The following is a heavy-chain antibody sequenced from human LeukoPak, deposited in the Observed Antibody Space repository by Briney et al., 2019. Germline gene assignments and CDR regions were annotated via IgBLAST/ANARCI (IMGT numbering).Heavy chain of an antibody. J-gene: IGHJ4*02. CDR1: GFTFDDYA. CDR3: AKSSPMDSSSWSLIDY. V-gene: IGHV3-9*01. CDR2: ISWNSGSI. Sequence: SLRLSCAASGFTFDDYAMHWVRPAPGKGLEWVSGISWNSGSIGYADSVKGRFTISRDNAKNSLYLQMNSLRAEDTALYYCAKSSPMDSSSWSLIDYWGQGTLVTVSS. D-gene: IGHD6-13*01.